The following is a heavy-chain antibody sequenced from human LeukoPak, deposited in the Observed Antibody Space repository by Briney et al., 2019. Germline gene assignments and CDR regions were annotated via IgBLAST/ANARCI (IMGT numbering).Heavy chain of an antibody. D-gene: IGHD4-17*01. CDR3: ARDGPLDYGDYEGYYYYYMDV. V-gene: IGHV3-7*01. CDR1: GFTFSSYW. CDR2: IKQDGSEK. J-gene: IGHJ6*03. Sequence: GGSLRLSCAASGFTFSSYWMSWVRQAPGKGLEWVANIKQDGSEKYYVDSVKGRFTISRDNAKNSLYLQMNSLRAEDTAVYYCARDGPLDYGDYEGYYYYYMDVWGKGTTVTISS.